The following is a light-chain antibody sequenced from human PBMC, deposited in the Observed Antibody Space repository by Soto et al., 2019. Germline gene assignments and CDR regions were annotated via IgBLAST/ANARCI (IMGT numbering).Light chain of an antibody. CDR2: EVS. V-gene: IGLV2-14*01. J-gene: IGLJ1*01. CDR3: SSYTSSSPFV. Sequence: QSALTQPASVSGSPGQSITISCTGTSSDVGGYNYVSWYQQHPGKAPKLMIYEVSTRPSGVSNRFSGSKSRNTASLTISAFQAEHEADYSCSSYTSSSPFVFRTGTTVTVL. CDR1: SSDVGGYNY.